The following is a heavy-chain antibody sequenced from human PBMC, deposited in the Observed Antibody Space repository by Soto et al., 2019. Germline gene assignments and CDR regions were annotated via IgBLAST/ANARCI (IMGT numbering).Heavy chain of an antibody. V-gene: IGHV2-5*02. CDR2: ISWDDDE. Sequence: QITLKESGPTLVKPTQTLTLTCTLSGFTVTTTGVGVGWIRHPPGKALEWLALISWDDDERYRPSLKSRLSITKDTSKNQVVLTMTNVDPVDTATYYCAHCNVAGSYQYYFQFWGQGALVTVSS. D-gene: IGHD1-26*01. J-gene: IGHJ4*02. CDR3: AHCNVAGSYQYYFQF. CDR1: GFTVTTTGVG.